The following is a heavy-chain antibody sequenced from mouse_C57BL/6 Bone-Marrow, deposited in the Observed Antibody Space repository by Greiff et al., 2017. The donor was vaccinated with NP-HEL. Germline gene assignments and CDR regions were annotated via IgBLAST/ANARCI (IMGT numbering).Heavy chain of an antibody. D-gene: IGHD2-4*01. V-gene: IGHV1-72*01. CDR1: GYTFTSYW. J-gene: IGHJ1*03. CDR2: IDPNSGGT. Sequence: QVQLQQPGAELVKPGASVKLSCKASGYTFTSYWMHWVKQRPGQGLEWIGRIDPNSGGTKYNEKFKSKATLTVDKPSSTAYMQLSSLTSEDSAVYYCARGGIYDYDGDWYFDVWGTGTTVTVSS. CDR3: ARGGIYDYDGDWYFDV.